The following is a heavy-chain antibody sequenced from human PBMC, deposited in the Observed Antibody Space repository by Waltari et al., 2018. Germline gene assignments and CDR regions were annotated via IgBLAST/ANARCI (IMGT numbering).Heavy chain of an antibody. J-gene: IGHJ4*02. D-gene: IGHD3-10*01. V-gene: IGHV3-33*03. Sequence: QVQLVESGGGVVQPGKSLRLSCVASGFSLSNCGMHWVRQTPGRGGWVVGLAWSYGSVEYYADSVRGRFTVSRDNSKNILYLDMDSLRVDDTATYYCAKDAFGNTYLDYWGQGTLVTVSS. CDR1: GFSLSNCG. CDR2: AWSYGSVE. CDR3: AKDAFGNTYLDY.